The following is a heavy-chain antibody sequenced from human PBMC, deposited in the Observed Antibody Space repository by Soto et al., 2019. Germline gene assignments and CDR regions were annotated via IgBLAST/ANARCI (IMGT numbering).Heavy chain of an antibody. CDR1: GFTFSSYS. Sequence: GGSLRLSCAASGFTFSSYSMNWVRQAPGKGLEWVSSISSSSSYIYYADSVKGRFTISRDNAKNSLYLQMNSLRAEDTAVYYCARDTREYYDFWSGYPPTYYYYGMDVWGQGTTVTVSS. J-gene: IGHJ6*02. CDR2: ISSSSSYI. CDR3: ARDTREYYDFWSGYPPTYYYYGMDV. D-gene: IGHD3-3*01. V-gene: IGHV3-21*01.